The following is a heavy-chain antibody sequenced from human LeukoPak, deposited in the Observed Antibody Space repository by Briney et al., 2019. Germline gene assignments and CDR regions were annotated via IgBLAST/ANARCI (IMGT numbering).Heavy chain of an antibody. J-gene: IGHJ4*02. CDR2: ISSSSTI. V-gene: IGHV3-48*01. CDR3: AREIAVADY. CDR1: GFTFSSYS. Sequence: GGSLRLSCAASGFTFSSYSMNWVRQAPGKGLEWVSYISSSSTIYYADSVKGRFTISRDNAKNSLYLQMNSLRAEDTAVYYCAREIAVADYWGQGTLVTVSS. D-gene: IGHD6-19*01.